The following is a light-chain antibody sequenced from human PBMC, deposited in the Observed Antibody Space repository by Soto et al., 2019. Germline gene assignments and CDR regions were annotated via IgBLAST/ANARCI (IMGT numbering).Light chain of an antibody. CDR3: SSYTSTMTNV. CDR1: SSDVGGFNS. CDR2: DVV. J-gene: IGLJ1*01. V-gene: IGLV2-14*03. Sequence: QSALTQPASVSGSPGQSITISCTGTSSDVGGFNSVSWYQLRPGTAPKLILYDVVDRPSGVSYRFSGSKSGNTASLTIFGLQAADEADYFGSSYTSTMTNVFGSGTRVTVL.